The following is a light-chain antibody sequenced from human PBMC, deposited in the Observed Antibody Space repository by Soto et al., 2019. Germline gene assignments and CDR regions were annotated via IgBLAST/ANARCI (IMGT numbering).Light chain of an antibody. CDR3: QQYDNWPPYT. V-gene: IGKV3-15*01. J-gene: IGKJ2*01. Sequence: EIVMTQSPATLSVSPGERATLSCRASQSIRNNLIWYQQKSGQDPRLVIYGASTRATGIPARFSGSGSGTEFTLTISSLQSEDSAVYYCQQYDNWPPYTFGQGTKVDI. CDR1: QSIRNN. CDR2: GAS.